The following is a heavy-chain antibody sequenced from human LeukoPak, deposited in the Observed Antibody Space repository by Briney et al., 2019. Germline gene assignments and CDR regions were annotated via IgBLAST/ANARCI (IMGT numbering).Heavy chain of an antibody. Sequence: PGGSLRLSCAASGFSFSNAWMRWARQAPGKGLEGVGRIKSKTNGETTDYAAPVKGRFTISRDDSKSTLYLQMNSLKTEDTAVYYCTTELRWEVVDVDQWGQGTLVTVSS. CDR3: TTELRWEVVDVDQ. V-gene: IGHV3-15*05. CDR1: GFSFSNAW. D-gene: IGHD1-26*01. J-gene: IGHJ4*02. CDR2: IKSKTNGETT.